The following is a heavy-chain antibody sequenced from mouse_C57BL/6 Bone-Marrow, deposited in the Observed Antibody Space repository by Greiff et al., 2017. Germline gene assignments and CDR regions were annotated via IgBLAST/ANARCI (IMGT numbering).Heavy chain of an antibody. CDR1: GYTFTSYT. CDR3: ARARELGRGGYFDY. Sequence: QVHLHQSGAELARPGASVKMSCKASGYTFTSYTMHWVKQRPGQGLEWIGYINPSSGYTKYNQKFKEKGTLTADKSSSTAYMQLSSLTSEDAAIDNCARARELGRGGYFDYWGQGTTLTVSS. D-gene: IGHD4-1*01. V-gene: IGHV1-4*01. J-gene: IGHJ2*01. CDR2: INPSSGYT.